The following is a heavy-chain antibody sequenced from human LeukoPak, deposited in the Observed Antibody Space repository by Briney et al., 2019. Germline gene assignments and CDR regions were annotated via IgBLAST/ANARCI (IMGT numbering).Heavy chain of an antibody. CDR2: ISSYDTYI. Sequence: GGSLRLSCAASGYTFSDYSVNWVRQVPGKGLEWVSSISSYDTYIYYADSVKGRFTISRDNAKNSLFLQMNSLRAEDTAVYYCVSGNDPDYVWGTYRLDAFDIWGEGTMVIVSS. CDR1: GYTFSDYS. CDR3: VSGNDPDYVWGTYRLDAFDI. D-gene: IGHD3-16*02. J-gene: IGHJ3*02. V-gene: IGHV3-21*01.